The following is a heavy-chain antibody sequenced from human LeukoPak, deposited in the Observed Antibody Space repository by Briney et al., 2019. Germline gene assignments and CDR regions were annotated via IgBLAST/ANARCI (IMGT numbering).Heavy chain of an antibody. V-gene: IGHV4-31*03. CDR2: IYYSGST. CDR1: GGSISSGGYS. D-gene: IGHD2-2*01. CDR3: ARDSGVVPAANGFDP. J-gene: IGHJ5*02. Sequence: SQTLSLTCTVSGGSISSGGYSWSWIRQHPGKGLEWIGYIYYSGSTYYNPSLKSRVTISVDTSKNQFSLKLSSVTAADTAVYYCARDSGVVPAANGFDPWGQGTLVTVSS.